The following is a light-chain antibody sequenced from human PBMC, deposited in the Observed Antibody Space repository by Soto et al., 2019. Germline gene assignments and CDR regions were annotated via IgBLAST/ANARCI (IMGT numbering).Light chain of an antibody. CDR1: QSISRY. J-gene: IGKJ3*01. CDR2: AAS. CDR3: QQSHSIPFT. Sequence: DLQMTQSPSSLSASVGDRVIITCRASQSISRYLNWYQQKPAKAPKLLVYAASNLQSGVPSRFSGSGSGTDFTLTISSLQSEDFATYYCQQSHSIPFTFGPGTKVDIK. V-gene: IGKV1-39*01.